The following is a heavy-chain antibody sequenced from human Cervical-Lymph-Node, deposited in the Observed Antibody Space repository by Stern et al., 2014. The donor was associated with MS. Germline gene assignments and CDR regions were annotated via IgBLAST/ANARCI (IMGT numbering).Heavy chain of an antibody. CDR1: GFTFSTYA. V-gene: IGHV3-30-3*01. CDR2: VSYDGTQR. D-gene: IGHD3-10*01. Sequence: QVQLVESGGGVVQPGRSLSLSCVASGFTFSTYAMHWVRQAPGKGLEWVAFVSYDGTQRNSTDSVKARFTISRDNSKNTLYLHMKSLRDEDTAVYFCARGGRGVGLEYWGQGALVTVSS. J-gene: IGHJ4*02. CDR3: ARGGRGVGLEY.